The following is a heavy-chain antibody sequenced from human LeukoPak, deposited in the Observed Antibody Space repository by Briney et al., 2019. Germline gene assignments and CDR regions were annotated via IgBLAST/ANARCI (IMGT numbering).Heavy chain of an antibody. CDR3: VKDSYYYDSSGYYYVKDH. V-gene: IGHV3-23*01. CDR2: ISGSGGTT. CDR1: GFTFNSYA. Sequence: GGSLRLSCAASGFTFNSYAMNWVRQAPGKGLEWVSGISGSGGTTYYADSVQGRFTIFRDNSKNTLYLQMNSLRADDMAIYYCVKDSYYYDSSGYYYVKDHWGQGTLVTVSS. J-gene: IGHJ4*02. D-gene: IGHD3-22*01.